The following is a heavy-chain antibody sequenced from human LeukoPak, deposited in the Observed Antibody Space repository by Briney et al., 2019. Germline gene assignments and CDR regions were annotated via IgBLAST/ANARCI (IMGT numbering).Heavy chain of an antibody. V-gene: IGHV4-59*13. J-gene: IGHJ4*02. CDR3: TKGYYEPFDK. D-gene: IGHD3-22*01. CDR2: ISNSGST. CDR1: SASIDNYY. Sequence: SETLSLTCTVSSASIDNYYWDWIRHSPGKGLEWIACISNSGSTKYDPSLTDRVTMSVDRSKNQVSLRLRSVTAADTGVYYCTKGYYEPFDKWGQGTLVTVSS.